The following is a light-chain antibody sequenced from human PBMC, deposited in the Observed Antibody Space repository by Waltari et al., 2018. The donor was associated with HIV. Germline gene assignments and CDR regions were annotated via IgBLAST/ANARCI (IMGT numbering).Light chain of an antibody. CDR3: CSHTTTSTTYV. CDR2: EVS. CDR1: SSDLFGYYY. J-gene: IGLJ1*01. Sequence: QSALTQPASVSGSPGQSITISCTATSSDLFGYYYVSWYQKHPDIAPKRIIYEVSNRPSGVSNRFSGSKSGYTASLTISGLQAEDEADYYCCSHTTTSTTYVFGTGTKVTVL. V-gene: IGLV2-14*01.